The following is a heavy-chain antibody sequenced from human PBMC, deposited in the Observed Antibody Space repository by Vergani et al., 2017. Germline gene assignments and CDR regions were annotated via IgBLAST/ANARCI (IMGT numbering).Heavy chain of an antibody. V-gene: IGHV3-33*01. CDR2: IWYDGSNK. J-gene: IGHJ4*02. CDR3: TTALRGKFDY. D-gene: IGHD3-10*01. CDR1: GFTFSSYG. Sequence: VQLVESGGGLVKPGGSLRLSCAASGFTFSSYGMHWVRQAPGKGLEWVAVIWYDGSNKYYADSVKGRFTISRDNSKNTLYLQMNSLRAEDTAVYYCTTALRGKFDYWGQGTLVTVSS.